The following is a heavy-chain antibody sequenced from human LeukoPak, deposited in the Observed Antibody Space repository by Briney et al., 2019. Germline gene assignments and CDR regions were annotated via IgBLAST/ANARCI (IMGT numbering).Heavy chain of an antibody. CDR2: IKPDGTTK. CDR3: AREYSSSSGRSFDY. V-gene: IGHV3-7*01. D-gene: IGHD6-6*01. J-gene: IGHJ4*02. CDR1: GFPFSSYS. Sequence: GGSLRLSCAASGFPFSSYSMTWVRQAPGKGLEWVANIKPDGTTKFYVDSVKGRFTISRDNAKNSLYLQMNSLRAEDTAVYYCAREYSSSSGRSFDYWGQGTLVTVSS.